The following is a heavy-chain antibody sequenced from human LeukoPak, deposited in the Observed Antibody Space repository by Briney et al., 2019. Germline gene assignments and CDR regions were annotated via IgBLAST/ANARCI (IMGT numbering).Heavy chain of an antibody. D-gene: IGHD3-22*01. Sequence: SETLSLTCTVSGGSISSSSYYWGWIRQPPGKGLEWIGSIYYSGDTYYNPSLKSRRVTISVDTSKNQFSLRLSSVTAADTAVYYCARGFYYYDSSGYYFDYWGQGTLVTVSS. J-gene: IGHJ4*02. V-gene: IGHV4-39*01. CDR3: ARGFYYYDSSGYYFDY. CDR1: GGSISSSSYY. CDR2: IYYSGDT.